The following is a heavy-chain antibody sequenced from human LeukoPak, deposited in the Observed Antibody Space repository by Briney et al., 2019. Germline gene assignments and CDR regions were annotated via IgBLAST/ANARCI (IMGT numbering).Heavy chain of an antibody. J-gene: IGHJ5*02. CDR1: GFTVSSNY. CDR2: IYSGGST. D-gene: IGHD2-15*01. V-gene: IGHV3-53*01. Sequence: GGSLRLSCAASGFTVSSNYMSWVRQAPGKGLEWVSVIYSGGSTYYADSVKGRFTISRDNSKNTLYLQMNSLRAEDTAVYYCAREWRIKGNWFDPWGQGTLVTVSS. CDR3: AREWRIKGNWFDP.